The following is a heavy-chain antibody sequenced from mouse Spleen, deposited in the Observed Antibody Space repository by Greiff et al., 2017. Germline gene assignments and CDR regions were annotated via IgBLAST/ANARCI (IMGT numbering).Heavy chain of an antibody. CDR1: GFTFSSYT. V-gene: IGHV5-9*04. J-gene: IGHJ2*01. CDR3: ARHEDYYDGSYDY. Sequence: EVKLMESGGGLVKPGGSLKLSCAASGFTFSSYTMSWVRQTPAKRLEWVATISSGGGNTYYPDSVKGRFTISRDNARNTLYLQMSSLRSEDTAMYYCARHEDYYDGSYDYWGQGTTLTVSS. D-gene: IGHD1-1*01. CDR2: ISSGGGNT.